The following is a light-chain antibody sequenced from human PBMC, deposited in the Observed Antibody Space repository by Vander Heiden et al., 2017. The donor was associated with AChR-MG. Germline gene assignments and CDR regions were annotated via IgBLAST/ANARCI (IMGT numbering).Light chain of an antibody. J-gene: IGLJ2*01. Sequence: SYVLTQPPSVSVAPGETATITCGGNNIGSKSVHWYQQKSGQAPVLVVYEDTDRPSGVPERFSGSTSGNTATLTISRVEAGDEADYYCHVWDSTSDHVVFGGGTKV. V-gene: IGLV3-21*02. CDR3: HVWDSTSDHVV. CDR1: NIGSKS. CDR2: EDT.